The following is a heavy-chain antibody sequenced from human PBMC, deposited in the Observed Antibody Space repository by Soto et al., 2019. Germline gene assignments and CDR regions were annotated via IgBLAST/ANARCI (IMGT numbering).Heavy chain of an antibody. J-gene: IGHJ6*02. V-gene: IGHV1-18*01. CDR3: ARERRRYAYVWCGGGMDV. D-gene: IGHD3-16*01. CDR1: GYTFTSYG. Sequence: ASVKVSCKASGYTFTSYGISWVRQAPGQGLEWMGWISAYNGNTNYAQKLQGRVTMTTDTSTSTAYMELRSLRSDDTAVYYCARERRRYAYVWCGGGMDVWGQGTTVTVSS. CDR2: ISAYNGNT.